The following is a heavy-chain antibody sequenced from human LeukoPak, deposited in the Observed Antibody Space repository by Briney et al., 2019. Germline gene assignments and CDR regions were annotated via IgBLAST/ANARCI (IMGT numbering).Heavy chain of an antibody. J-gene: IGHJ6*03. Sequence: GESLKISCKGSGYSFTSYWIGWVRQMPGKGLEWMGIIYPGDSDTRYSPSFQGQVTISADKSISTAYLQWSSLKASDTAMYYCARHRGYGDFNYYYMDVWGKGTTVTVSS. CDR1: GYSFTSYW. D-gene: IGHD4-17*01. CDR2: IYPGDSDT. CDR3: ARHRGYGDFNYYYMDV. V-gene: IGHV5-51*01.